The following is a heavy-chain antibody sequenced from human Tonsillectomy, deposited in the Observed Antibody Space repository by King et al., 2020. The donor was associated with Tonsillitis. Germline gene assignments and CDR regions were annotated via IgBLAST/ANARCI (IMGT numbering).Heavy chain of an antibody. CDR2: IYYSGST. CDR3: ARQDNPKDTAMAIIDY. V-gene: IGHV4-39*07. J-gene: IGHJ4*02. CDR1: GGSISSSSYY. Sequence: LQLQESGPGLVKPSETLSLTCTVSGGSISSSSYYWGWIRQPPGKGLEWIGSIYYSGSTYYNPSLKSRVTISVDTSKNQFSLKLSSVTAADTAVYYCARQDNPKDTAMAIIDYWGQGTLVTVSS. D-gene: IGHD5-18*01.